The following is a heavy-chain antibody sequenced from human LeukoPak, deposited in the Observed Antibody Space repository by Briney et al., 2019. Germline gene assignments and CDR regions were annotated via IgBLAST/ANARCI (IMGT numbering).Heavy chain of an antibody. CDR3: ARDRLQLQS. CDR2: MYHSGST. Sequence: PSETLSLTCAVYGGSFSGYYWSWIRQPPGKGLEWIGSMYHSGSTYYNPSLKSRVTMSADTSKNQFSLKLNSVTAADTAVYYCARDRLQLQSWGQGTLVTVSS. CDR1: GGSFSGYY. D-gene: IGHD1-1*01. V-gene: IGHV4-34*01. J-gene: IGHJ5*02.